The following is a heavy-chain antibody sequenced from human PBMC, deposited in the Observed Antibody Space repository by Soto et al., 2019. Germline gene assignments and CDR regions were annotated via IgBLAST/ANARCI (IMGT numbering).Heavy chain of an antibody. CDR1: GFTFSSYA. CDR2: ISYDGSNK. J-gene: IGHJ6*02. D-gene: IGHD4-17*01. V-gene: IGHV3-30-3*01. CDR3: ARESTVTTRHYYYYGMDV. Sequence: QVQLVESGGGVVQPGRSLRLSCAASGFTFSSYAMHWVRQAPGKGLEWVAVISYDGSNKYYEDSVKGRFTISRDKAKNTLYLQMNSLTAEDTAVYYCARESTVTTRHYYYYGMDVWGQGTTVTVSS.